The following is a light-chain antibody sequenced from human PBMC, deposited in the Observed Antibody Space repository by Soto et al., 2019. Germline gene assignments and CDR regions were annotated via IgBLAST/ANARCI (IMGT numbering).Light chain of an antibody. CDR3: QQYGRSPDRDRCT. J-gene: IGKJ1*01. CDR2: GAS. Sequence: EIVLTQSPGTLSLSPGERATLSCRASQSISSSNLAWYQQKPGQAPRLLLYGASNRAAGIPDRFSGSGSGTDFTLTISSTEPEDFLVYYSQQYGRSPDRDRCTFGQGTKVEVK. V-gene: IGKV3-20*01. CDR1: QSISSSN.